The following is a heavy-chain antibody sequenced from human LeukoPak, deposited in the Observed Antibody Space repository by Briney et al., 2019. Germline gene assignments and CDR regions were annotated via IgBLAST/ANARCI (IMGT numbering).Heavy chain of an antibody. J-gene: IGHJ4*02. CDR2: IYTSGST. Sequence: PSETLSLTCTVPGGSISSYYWSWIRQPAGKGLEWIGRIYTSGSTNYNPSLKSRVTMSVDTSKNQFSLKLSSVTAADTAVYYCARMYSSSWSDGAPLGYWGQGTLVTVSS. CDR3: ARMYSSSWSDGAPLGY. D-gene: IGHD6-13*01. CDR1: GGSISSYY. V-gene: IGHV4-4*07.